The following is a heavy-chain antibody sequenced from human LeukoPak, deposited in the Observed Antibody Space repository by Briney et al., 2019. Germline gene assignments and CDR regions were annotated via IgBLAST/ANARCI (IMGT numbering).Heavy chain of an antibody. CDR2: ISSSSSTI. CDR1: GFTFSSYS. V-gene: IGHV3-48*02. D-gene: IGHD6-13*01. Sequence: GGSLRLSCAASGFTFSSYSMNWVRRAPGKGLEWVSYISSSSSTIYYADSVKGRFTISRDNAKNSLYLQMNSLRDEDTAVYYCAREAGYSSSWTAGFYYYYGMDVWGQGTTVTVSS. CDR3: AREAGYSSSWTAGFYYYYGMDV. J-gene: IGHJ6*02.